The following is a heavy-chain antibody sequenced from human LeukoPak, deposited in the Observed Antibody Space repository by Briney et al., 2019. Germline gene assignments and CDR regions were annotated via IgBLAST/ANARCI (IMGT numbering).Heavy chain of an antibody. J-gene: IGHJ6*03. D-gene: IGHD3-16*01. CDR2: IYYSGST. Sequence: SETLSLTCTVSGGSISSYYWSWIRQPPGKGLEYIGYIYYSGSTNYNPSLKSRLTISVDTSKNQFSLKLSSVTAADTAVYYCARETSQKGAHYMDVWGKGTTVTVSS. V-gene: IGHV4-59*01. CDR3: ARETSQKGAHYMDV. CDR1: GGSISSYY.